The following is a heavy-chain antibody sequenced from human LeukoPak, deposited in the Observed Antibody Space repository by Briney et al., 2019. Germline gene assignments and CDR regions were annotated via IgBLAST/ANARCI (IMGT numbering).Heavy chain of an antibody. CDR1: RFTFSSYG. CDR3: ASSGRYYDSSGYSYYSYYMDV. V-gene: IGHV3-30*02. D-gene: IGHD3-22*01. J-gene: IGHJ6*03. CDR2: IRYDGSNK. Sequence: GGSLRLSCAASRFTFSSYGMHWVRQAPGKGLEWVAFIRYDGSNKYYADSVKGRFTISRDNSKNTLYLQMNSLRAEDTAVYYCASSGRYYDSSGYSYYSYYMDVWGKGTTVTVSS.